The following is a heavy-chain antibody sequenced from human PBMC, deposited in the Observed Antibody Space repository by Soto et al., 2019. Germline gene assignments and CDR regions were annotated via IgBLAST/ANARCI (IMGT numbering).Heavy chain of an antibody. CDR1: GYKFTSSW. CDR2: IFPSDSDT. V-gene: IGHV5-51*01. D-gene: IGHD3-22*01. J-gene: IGHJ5*02. Sequence: PGESLKISCRTSGYKFTSSWIAWVRQKPGKVLEWMGIIFPSDSDTRYSPSFQGQVTISADRSTSTVFLQWASLKASDTAVYFCARKDKSGYFNWFDPWGQGXLVTVYS. CDR3: ARKDKSGYFNWFDP.